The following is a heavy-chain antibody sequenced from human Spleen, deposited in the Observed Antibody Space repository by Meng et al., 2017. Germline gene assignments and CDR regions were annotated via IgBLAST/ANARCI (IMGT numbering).Heavy chain of an antibody. CDR1: GGSISSYY. Sequence: GSLRLSCTVSGGSISSYYWSWIRQPAGKGLEWIGRIYTSGSTNYNPSLKSRVTMSVDTSKNQLSLKLSSVTAADTAVYYCARAVILVGAPPRYYYYGMDVWGQGTTVTVSS. V-gene: IGHV4-4*07. CDR3: ARAVILVGAPPRYYYYGMDV. J-gene: IGHJ6*02. D-gene: IGHD1-26*01. CDR2: IYTSGST.